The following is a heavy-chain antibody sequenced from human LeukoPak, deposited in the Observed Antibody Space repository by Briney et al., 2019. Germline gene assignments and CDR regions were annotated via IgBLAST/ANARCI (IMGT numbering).Heavy chain of an antibody. CDR2: IWYDGSNK. V-gene: IGHV3-33*01. J-gene: IGHJ5*02. D-gene: IGHD1-26*01. CDR1: GFTFSGYG. CDR3: ARAVGGWFDP. Sequence: GRSLRLSCAASGFTFSGYGMHWVRQAPGKGLEWVAVIWYDGSNKYYADSVKGRFTISRDNSENTLYLQMNSLRAEDTAVYYCARAVGGWFDPWGQGTLVTVSS.